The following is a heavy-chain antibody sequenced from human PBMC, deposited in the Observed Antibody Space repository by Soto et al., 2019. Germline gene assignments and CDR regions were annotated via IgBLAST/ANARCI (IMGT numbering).Heavy chain of an antibody. CDR2: ISAYNGNT. D-gene: IGHD2-21*02. CDR1: GYTFTSNG. Sequence: QVQLVQSGAEVKKPGASVKVSCKASGYTFTSNGISWVRQAPGQGLEWMGWISAYNGNTNYAQKLQGRVTMTTDTSTSTAYMELRSLRSDDSAVYYCARDLAYCGGDCYPIDYWGQGTLVTVSS. V-gene: IGHV1-18*01. J-gene: IGHJ4*02. CDR3: ARDLAYCGGDCYPIDY.